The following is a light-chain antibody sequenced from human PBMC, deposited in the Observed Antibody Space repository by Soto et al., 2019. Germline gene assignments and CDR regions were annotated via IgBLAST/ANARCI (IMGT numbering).Light chain of an antibody. CDR1: ERIYSAY. V-gene: IGKV3-20*01. CDR2: GTS. Sequence: IVLTQSPGTLSLSRGERATLSCRASERIYSAYLGWYQQKPGQAPRLLIYGTSSMATGIPDRFSGSGSVIDLTLTLRRLEPEDFAVYYCQQYGKSPITFGQGTRLEIK. CDR3: QQYGKSPIT. J-gene: IGKJ5*01.